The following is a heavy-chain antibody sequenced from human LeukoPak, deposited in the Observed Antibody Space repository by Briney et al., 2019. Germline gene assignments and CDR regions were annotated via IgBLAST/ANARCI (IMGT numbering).Heavy chain of an antibody. CDR2: INSDGTGT. Sequence: GGSLRLSCVASGFSFSSSWMHWVRQAPGKGLMWVSRINSDGTGTRYADFVKGRFTISRDNAKNTLYLQMNSLRDDDTGHYYCTSGGLNWFDPWGQGTLVTVSS. D-gene: IGHD3-16*01. CDR3: TSGGLNWFDP. CDR1: GFSFSSSW. V-gene: IGHV3-74*01. J-gene: IGHJ5*02.